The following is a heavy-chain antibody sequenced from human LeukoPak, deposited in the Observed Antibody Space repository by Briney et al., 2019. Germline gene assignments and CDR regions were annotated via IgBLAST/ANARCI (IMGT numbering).Heavy chain of an antibody. J-gene: IGHJ6*03. Sequence: ASVKVSYKASGYTFTGYYMHWVRQAPGQGLEWMGWINPNSGGTNYAQKFQGRVTMTRDTSISTAYMELSRLRSDDTAVYYCARGTYSSSSPPSYYYYYMDVWGKGTTVTVSS. CDR3: ARGTYSSSSPPSYYYYYMDV. CDR1: GYTFTGYY. CDR2: INPNSGGT. D-gene: IGHD6-6*01. V-gene: IGHV1-2*02.